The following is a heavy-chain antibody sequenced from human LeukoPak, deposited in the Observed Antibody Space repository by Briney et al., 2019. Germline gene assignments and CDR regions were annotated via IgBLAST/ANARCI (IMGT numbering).Heavy chain of an antibody. Sequence: PGGSLRLSCAASGFTFSSYSMNWVRQAPGKGPEWVSSISSSSSYIYYADSVKGRFTISRDNSKNTLYLQMNSLRAEDTAVYYCARESGSYYGAFDIWGQGTMVTVSS. J-gene: IGHJ3*02. CDR1: GFTFSSYS. V-gene: IGHV3-21*04. CDR3: ARESGSYYGAFDI. CDR2: ISSSSSYI. D-gene: IGHD1-26*01.